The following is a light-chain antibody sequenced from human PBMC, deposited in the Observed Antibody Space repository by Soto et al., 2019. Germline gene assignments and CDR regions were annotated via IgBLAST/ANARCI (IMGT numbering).Light chain of an antibody. CDR2: AAS. CDR3: QKYNSAPWT. V-gene: IGKV1-27*01. J-gene: IGKJ1*01. CDR1: QGISNY. Sequence: IQMTQSPCALSASVGDGGAITCRASQGISNYLAWYQQKPGKVPKXXIYAASTLQSGVPSRFSGSGSGTDFTLTISSLQHEDVATYYCQKYNSAPWTFGQGTKVDIK.